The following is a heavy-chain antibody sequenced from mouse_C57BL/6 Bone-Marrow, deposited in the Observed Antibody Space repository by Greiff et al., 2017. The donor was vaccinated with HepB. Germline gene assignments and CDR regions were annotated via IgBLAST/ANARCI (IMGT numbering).Heavy chain of an antibody. J-gene: IGHJ4*01. CDR3: GRRVRTTVTSYAMDY. Sequence: QVQLQQPGAELVMPGASVKLSCKASGYTFTSYWMQWVKQRPGQGLEWIGEIDPSDSYTNYNQKFKGKATLTVDTSSSTAYMQLSSLTSEDSAVYYCGRRVRTTVTSYAMDYWGQGTTVTVAS. CDR2: IDPSDSYT. D-gene: IGHD1-1*01. V-gene: IGHV1-50*01. CDR1: GYTFTSYW.